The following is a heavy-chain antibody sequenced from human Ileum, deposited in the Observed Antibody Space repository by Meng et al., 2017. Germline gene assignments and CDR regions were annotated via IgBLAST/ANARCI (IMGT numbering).Heavy chain of an antibody. Sequence: SETLSLTCAVYGGSFSGYYWSWIRQPPGKGLEWIGEINHSGSTNYNPSLKSRVTISVDTSKNQFSLKLSSVTAADTAVYYCARVGCSSTSCYNWFDPWGQGTRVT. V-gene: IGHV4-34*01. J-gene: IGHJ5*02. CDR3: ARVGCSSTSCYNWFDP. CDR1: GGSFSGYY. D-gene: IGHD2-2*01. CDR2: INHSGST.